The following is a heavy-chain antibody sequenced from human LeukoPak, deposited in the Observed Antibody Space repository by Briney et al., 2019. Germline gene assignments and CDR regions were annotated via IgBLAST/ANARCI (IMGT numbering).Heavy chain of an antibody. Sequence: PGGSLRLSCAASGFTFSSYSMNWVRQAPEKGLEWVSYISRTSHTIYYADSVKGRFTISRDNAKNSLYLQMNSLRAEDTAVYYCARDLIWGQGTMVTVSS. CDR2: ISRTSHTI. J-gene: IGHJ3*02. CDR3: ARDLI. V-gene: IGHV3-48*04. CDR1: GFTFSSYS.